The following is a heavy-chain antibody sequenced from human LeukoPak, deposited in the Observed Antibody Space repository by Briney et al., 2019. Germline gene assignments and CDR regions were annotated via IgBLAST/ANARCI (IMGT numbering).Heavy chain of an antibody. CDR1: GFTFSSYA. Sequence: GGSLRLSCAASGFTFSSYAMNWVRQAPGKGLEWVSAIGATGGTTYYADSVKGRFTISRDNSKNTLYLQMNSLRAEDTAVYYCEGSSEFNFAFEIWGQGTMVTVSS. CDR2: IGATGGTT. D-gene: IGHD6-13*01. CDR3: EGSSEFNFAFEI. J-gene: IGHJ3*02. V-gene: IGHV3-23*01.